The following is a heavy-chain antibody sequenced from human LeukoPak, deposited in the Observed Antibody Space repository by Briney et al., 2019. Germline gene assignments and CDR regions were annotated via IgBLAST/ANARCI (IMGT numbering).Heavy chain of an antibody. Sequence: NPSETLSLTCTVSGGSISSGSYYWSWIRQPAGKGLEWIGRIYTSGSTNYNPSLKSRVTISVDTSKNQFSLKLSSVTAADTAVYYCARDGYDSSGYYFDYWGQGTLVTVSS. CDR3: ARDGYDSSGYYFDY. J-gene: IGHJ4*02. D-gene: IGHD3-22*01. V-gene: IGHV4-61*02. CDR2: IYTSGST. CDR1: GGSISSGSYY.